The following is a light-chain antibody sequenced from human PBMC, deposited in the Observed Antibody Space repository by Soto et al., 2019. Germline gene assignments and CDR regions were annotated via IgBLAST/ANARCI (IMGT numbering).Light chain of an antibody. V-gene: IGKV3-15*01. CDR2: GAS. CDR3: QQYQNWPLIT. J-gene: IGKJ5*01. CDR1: QSVSTN. Sequence: ETVLTQSPATRSVSPGETATLSCRASQSVSTNLAWYQQKPGQAPRLLIYGASTRATGIPDRFSGSGSGTEFTLTISSLQSEDFADYYCQQYQNWPLITFGQGTRLEIK.